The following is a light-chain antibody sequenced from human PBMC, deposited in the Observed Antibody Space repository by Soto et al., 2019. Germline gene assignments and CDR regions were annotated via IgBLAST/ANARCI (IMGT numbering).Light chain of an antibody. CDR2: AAS. V-gene: IGKV1-9*01. Sequence: DIQLTQSPSFLSASVGDRVTITCRASQDISNYLVWYQQKPGKAPKPLTYAASTLQSGVPSRFSGSGSGTEFTLTISSLQPEDFATYYCQQLNSYPLTFGPGTKVDIK. CDR1: QDISNY. J-gene: IGKJ3*01. CDR3: QQLNSYPLT.